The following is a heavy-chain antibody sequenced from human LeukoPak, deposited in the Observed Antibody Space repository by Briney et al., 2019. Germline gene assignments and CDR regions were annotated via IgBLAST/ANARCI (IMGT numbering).Heavy chain of an antibody. D-gene: IGHD5-18*01. V-gene: IGHV1-2*04. Sequence: ASVKVSCKASGYTFTSYYMHWVRQAPGQGLEWMGWINPNSGGTNYAQKFQGWVTMTRDTSISTAYMELSRLRSDDTAVYYCARHTAMDDFDYWGQGTLVTVSS. CDR2: INPNSGGT. J-gene: IGHJ4*02. CDR3: ARHTAMDDFDY. CDR1: GYTFTSYY.